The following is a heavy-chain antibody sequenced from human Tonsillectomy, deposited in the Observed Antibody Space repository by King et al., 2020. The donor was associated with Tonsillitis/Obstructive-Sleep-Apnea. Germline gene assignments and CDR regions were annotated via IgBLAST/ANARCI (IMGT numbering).Heavy chain of an antibody. D-gene: IGHD4-23*01. CDR1: GGSISSYF. V-gene: IGHV4-4*07. CDR2: IYTSGST. J-gene: IGHJ4*02. CDR3: ARSQGATVDRNCFDY. Sequence: QLQESGPGLVKPSETLSLTCTVSGGSISSYFWSWIRQPAGKGLEWIGRIYTSGSTNYNPSLKSRVTMSVDTSKNQFSLKLSSVTAADTAVYYCARSQGATVDRNCFDYWGQGTLVTVSS.